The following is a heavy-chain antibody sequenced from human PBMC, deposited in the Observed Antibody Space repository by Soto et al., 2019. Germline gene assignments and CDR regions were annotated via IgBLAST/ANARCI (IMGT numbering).Heavy chain of an antibody. CDR1: GYTFTSYA. J-gene: IGHJ5*02. D-gene: IGHD4-17*01. V-gene: IGHV1-18*01. CDR2: ISAYNGNT. CDR3: ARGIKYGAYSRWFDP. Sequence: ASVKVSCKASGYTFTSYAFSWVRQAPGQGLEWMGWISAYNGNTNYAQKLQGRVTMTTDTSTSTAYMELRSLRSDDTAVYYCARGIKYGAYSRWFDPWGQGTLVTVSS.